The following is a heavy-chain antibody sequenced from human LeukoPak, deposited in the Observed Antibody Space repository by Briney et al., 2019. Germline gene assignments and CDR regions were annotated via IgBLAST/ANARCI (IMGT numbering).Heavy chain of an antibody. CDR1: GFTFSSYA. Sequence: PGGSLRLSCAASGFTFSSYAMSWVRQAPGKGLEWVSASSGSGGSTYYADSVKGRFTISRDNSKNTLYLQMNSLRAEDTAVYYCAKGPRNWNAEMYYFDYWGQGTLVTVSS. CDR3: AKGPRNWNAEMYYFDY. V-gene: IGHV3-23*01. J-gene: IGHJ4*02. CDR2: SSGSGGST. D-gene: IGHD1-1*01.